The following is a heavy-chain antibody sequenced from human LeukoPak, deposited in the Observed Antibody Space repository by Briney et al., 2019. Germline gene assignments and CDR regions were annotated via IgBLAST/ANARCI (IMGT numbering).Heavy chain of an antibody. V-gene: IGHV3-33*01. Sequence: PGRSLRLSCAASGFTFSSYGMHWVRQAPGKGLEWVAVIWYDGSNKYYADSVKGRFTISRDNSKNTLYLQTNSLRAEDTAVYYCAREVEMATMGFDYWGQGTLVTVSS. D-gene: IGHD5-24*01. CDR3: AREVEMATMGFDY. J-gene: IGHJ4*02. CDR2: IWYDGSNK. CDR1: GFTFSSYG.